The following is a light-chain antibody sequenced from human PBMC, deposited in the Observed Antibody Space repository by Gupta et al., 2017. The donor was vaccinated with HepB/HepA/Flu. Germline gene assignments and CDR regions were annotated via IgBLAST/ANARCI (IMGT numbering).Light chain of an antibody. J-gene: IGKJ1*01. CDR3: QNYNSYSET. V-gene: IGKV1-5*03. CDR1: QNINNW. CDR2: QAS. Sequence: DIQMTQSLSTLSASVGDRVTITCRASQNINNWLAWNQQKPGKAPKVLIYQASSLASGVPSRFSGGGSGTEFTLTISSLQPDDFATYYCQNYNSYSETFGQGTKVEIK.